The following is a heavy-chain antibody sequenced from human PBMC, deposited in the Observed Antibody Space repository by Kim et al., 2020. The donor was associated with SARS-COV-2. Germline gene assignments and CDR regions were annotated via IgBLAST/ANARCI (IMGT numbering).Heavy chain of an antibody. D-gene: IGHD6-19*01. CDR1: GFTFSSYA. CDR3: AKHNQGGESGWYQGGYYYYYYGMDV. CDR2: ISVRGGST. J-gene: IGHJ6*02. Sequence: GGSLRLSCAASGFTFSSYAMSWVRQAPGKGLEWFSAISVRGGSTYYPDSVKGRFTISGDNSKNTLYLQMNSRRAEATAVYYCAKHNQGGESGWYQGGYYYYYYGMDVWGQGTTVTVSS. V-gene: IGHV3-23*01.